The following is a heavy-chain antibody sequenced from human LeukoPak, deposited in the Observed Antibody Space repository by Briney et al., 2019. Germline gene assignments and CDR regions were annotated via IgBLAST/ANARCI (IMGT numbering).Heavy chain of an antibody. V-gene: IGHV3-11*01. CDR3: AKDLREWYYDPNDNYFSYGMDV. D-gene: IGHD3-16*01. J-gene: IGHJ6*02. CDR1: GFTFRKHY. Sequence: GGSLRLSCAASGFTFRKHYMSWIRQAPGRGPEWVAYIGASGSTRYYRDSVNGRFTISRDNAKNSLHLQMNSLRAEDTAAYYCAKDLREWYYDPNDNYFSYGMDVWGQGTTVVVSS. CDR2: IGASGSTR.